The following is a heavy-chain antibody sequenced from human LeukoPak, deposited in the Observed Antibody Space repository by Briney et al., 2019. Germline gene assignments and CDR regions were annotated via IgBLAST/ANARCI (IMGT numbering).Heavy chain of an antibody. Sequence: GGSLRLSCAASRFTFRNYGMHWVRQAPGKGLEWVAFIWYDGSNKYYADSVKGRFTIARDNSKNMLYLQMNSLRAEDTAVYYCATDSGSYTGDDAFDIWGQGTMVTVSS. V-gene: IGHV3-30*02. CDR3: ATDSGSYTGDDAFDI. CDR2: IWYDGSNK. D-gene: IGHD1-26*01. CDR1: RFTFRNYG. J-gene: IGHJ3*02.